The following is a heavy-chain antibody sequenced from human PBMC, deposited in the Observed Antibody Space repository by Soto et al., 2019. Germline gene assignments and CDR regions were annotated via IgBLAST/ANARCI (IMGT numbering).Heavy chain of an antibody. Sequence: QVQLQESGPGLVKPSQTLSLTCTVSGGSISSGDYYWRWIRQPPGKGLEWIGYIYYSGSTYYNPSLKRRVTISVDTSKNQFSLKLSSVTAADTAGYYCARESEGDWNYGFDYLGQGTLVTVSS. V-gene: IGHV4-30-4*01. CDR3: ARESEGDWNYGFDY. CDR2: IYYSGST. D-gene: IGHD1-7*01. CDR1: GGSISSGDYY. J-gene: IGHJ4*02.